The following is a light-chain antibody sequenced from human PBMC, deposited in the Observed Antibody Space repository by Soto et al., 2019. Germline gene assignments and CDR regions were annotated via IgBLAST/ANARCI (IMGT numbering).Light chain of an antibody. V-gene: IGKV2-24*01. CDR2: QTS. Sequence: DIVLTQTPLSLVVTLGQPASISCKSSQSLAFRDGNIYLNWLQQRPGQPPRLLIYQTSNRFSGVTDRFSGSGAGTECTLQISKVEAEDVGVYYCVEAALLPHAFGQGTKVDIK. J-gene: IGKJ1*01. CDR1: QSLAFRDGNIY. CDR3: VEAALLPHA.